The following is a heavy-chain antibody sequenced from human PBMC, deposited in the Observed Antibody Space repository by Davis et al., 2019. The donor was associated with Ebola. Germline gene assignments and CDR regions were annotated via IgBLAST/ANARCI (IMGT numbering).Heavy chain of an antibody. CDR3: ASAIAAAGKGPWFDP. J-gene: IGHJ5*02. CDR2: INHSGST. D-gene: IGHD6-13*01. CDR1: GGSFSGYY. Sequence: PSETLSLTCAVYGGSFSGYYWSWIRQPPGKGLEWIGEINHSGSTNYNPSLKSRVTISVDTSKNQFSLKLSSVTAADTAVYYCASAIAAAGKGPWFDPWGQGTLVTVSS. V-gene: IGHV4-34*01.